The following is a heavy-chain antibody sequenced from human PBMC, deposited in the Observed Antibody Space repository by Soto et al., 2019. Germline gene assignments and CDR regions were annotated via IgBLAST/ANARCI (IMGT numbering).Heavy chain of an antibody. Sequence: EVQLVESGGGLVKPGGSLRLSCAASGFTFSSYSMNWVRQAPGKGLEWVSSISSSSSYIYYADSVKGRFTISRDNAKNSLYLQMNSLRAEDTAVYYCARDWGAHDYVDYGGRNDYWGQGTLVTVSS. CDR1: GFTFSSYS. D-gene: IGHD4-17*01. CDR2: ISSSSSYI. J-gene: IGHJ4*02. CDR3: ARDWGAHDYVDYGGRNDY. V-gene: IGHV3-21*01.